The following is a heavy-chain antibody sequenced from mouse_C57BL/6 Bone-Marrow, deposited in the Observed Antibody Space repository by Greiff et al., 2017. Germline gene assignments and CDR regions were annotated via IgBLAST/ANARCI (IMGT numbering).Heavy chain of an antibody. D-gene: IGHD2-4*01. V-gene: IGHV1-81*01. CDR1: GYTFTSYG. CDR3: ARAGDYAWFAY. Sequence: QVQLKQSGPELVKPGASVKISCKASGYTFTSYGISWVKQRTVQGLEWIGEIYPRCGNTYYNEKFKGKATLTADKSSNIAYMVLRSLTSEDSAVYFCARAGDYAWFAYWGQGTLVTVSA. J-gene: IGHJ3*01. CDR2: IYPRCGNT.